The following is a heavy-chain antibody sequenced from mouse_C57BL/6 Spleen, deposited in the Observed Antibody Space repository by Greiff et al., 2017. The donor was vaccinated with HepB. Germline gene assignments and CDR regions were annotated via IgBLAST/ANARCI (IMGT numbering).Heavy chain of an antibody. CDR2: IDPSDSYT. CDR3: ARRNFDGYYFAY. D-gene: IGHD2-3*01. CDR1: GYTFTSYW. J-gene: IGHJ3*01. V-gene: IGHV1-69*01. Sequence: VQLQQSGAELVMPGASVKLSCKASGYTFTSYWMHWVKQRPGQGLEWIGEIDPSDSYTNYNQKFKGKSTLTVDKSSSTAYMQLSSLTSEDSAVYYCARRNFDGYYFAYWGQGTLVTVSA.